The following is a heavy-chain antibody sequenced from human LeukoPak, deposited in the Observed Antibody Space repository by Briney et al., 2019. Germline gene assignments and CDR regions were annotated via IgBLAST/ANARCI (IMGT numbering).Heavy chain of an antibody. CDR1: GFTFSSYW. CDR2: ISSSGSTI. D-gene: IGHD3-22*01. Sequence: GGSLRLSCAASGFTFSSYWMHWVRQAPGKGLEWVSYISSSGSTIYYADSVKGRFTISRDNAKNSLYLQMNSLRAEDTAVYYCARVVSDSSGDWGQGTLVTVSS. J-gene: IGHJ4*02. CDR3: ARVVSDSSGD. V-gene: IGHV3-48*04.